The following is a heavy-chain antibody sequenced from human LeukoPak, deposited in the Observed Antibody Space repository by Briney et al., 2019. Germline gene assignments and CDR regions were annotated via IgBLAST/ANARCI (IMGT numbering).Heavy chain of an antibody. D-gene: IGHD6-6*01. Sequence: NRGESLKISCKGSGYSFTSYWIGWVRQMSGQGLEWMGIINPTYSDTRYSTSLQRQVSFSVDKSISTAYLQWSSLKASDTAMYYCARLAAGGTSSANFDYWGQGTLVTVSS. CDR2: INPTYSDT. CDR3: ARLAAGGTSSANFDY. V-gene: IGHV5-51*01. CDR1: GYSFTSYW. J-gene: IGHJ4*02.